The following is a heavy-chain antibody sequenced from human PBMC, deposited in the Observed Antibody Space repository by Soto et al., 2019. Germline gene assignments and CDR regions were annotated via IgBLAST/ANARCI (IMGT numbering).Heavy chain of an antibody. Sequence: EVQLVESGGGLVQPGGSLRRSCAASGFTFSRYWMTWVRQAPGKGLEWVANIKQDGSDTYYVDSVKGRFTISRDNAENSLYLQMNSLRAEDTAVYYCARDPVCSGGSCYAYWGLGTLVTVTS. CDR1: GFTFSRYW. CDR2: IKQDGSDT. J-gene: IGHJ4*02. V-gene: IGHV3-7*01. CDR3: ARDPVCSGGSCYAY. D-gene: IGHD2-15*01.